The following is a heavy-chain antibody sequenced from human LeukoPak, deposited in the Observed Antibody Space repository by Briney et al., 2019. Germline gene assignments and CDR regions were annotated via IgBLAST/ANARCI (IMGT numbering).Heavy chain of an antibody. V-gene: IGHV3-23*01. Sequence: GGSLRLSCAASGFTVITNYMTWVRQAPGKGLEWVSAISGSGGSTYYADSVKGRFTISRDNSKNTLYLQMDSLRAEDTAVYYCAKAYTIFGVVITHYFDYWGQGTLVTVSS. J-gene: IGHJ4*02. D-gene: IGHD3-3*01. CDR2: ISGSGGST. CDR3: AKAYTIFGVVITHYFDY. CDR1: GFTVITNY.